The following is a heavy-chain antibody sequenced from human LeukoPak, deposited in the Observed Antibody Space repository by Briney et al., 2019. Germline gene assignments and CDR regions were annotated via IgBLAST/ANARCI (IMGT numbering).Heavy chain of an antibody. J-gene: IGHJ3*02. CDR3: ARDLIIWGASLLGAFDI. CDR2: TRYDGSNK. CDR1: GFTFSSYG. V-gene: IGHV3-30*02. Sequence: GGSLRLSCAASGFTFSSYGMHWVRQAPGKGLEWVAFTRYDGSNKYYADSVKGRFTISRDNAKNSLYLQMNSLRAEDTAVYYCARDLIIWGASLLGAFDIWGQGTMVTVSS. D-gene: IGHD3-16*01.